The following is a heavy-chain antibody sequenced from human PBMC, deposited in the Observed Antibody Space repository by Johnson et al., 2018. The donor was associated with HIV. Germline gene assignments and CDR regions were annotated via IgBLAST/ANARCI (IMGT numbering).Heavy chain of an antibody. CDR3: ARSDVDIVATILFDI. V-gene: IGHV3-53*01. Sequence: VQLVESGGGLIQPGGSLRLSCAVSGLSVSINYITWVRQAPGKGLEWVSVIHRGGSTYYADSVEGRCTISRDNSKNTVLLQMNSRRVEDTAVYYCARSDVDIVATILFDIWGQGTMVTVSS. CDR1: GLSVSINY. CDR2: IHRGGST. J-gene: IGHJ3*02. D-gene: IGHD5-12*01.